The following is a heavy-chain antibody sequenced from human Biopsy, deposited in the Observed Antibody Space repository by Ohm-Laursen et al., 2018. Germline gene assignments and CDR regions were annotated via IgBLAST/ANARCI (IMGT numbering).Heavy chain of an antibody. CDR2: ISVKTGNT. J-gene: IGHJ4*02. CDR1: GYTFTNYA. CDR3: AREGTSVTFFGKISDYYFDF. V-gene: IGHV1-18*01. D-gene: IGHD3-3*01. Sequence: ASVKVSCKASGYTFTNYAINWVRQAPGQGLEWLGWISVKTGNTNYTQKLQGRVTMTTDTSTNTAYMELRSLRSDDTVLYYCAREGTSVTFFGKISDYYFDFWGPGTVATVSS.